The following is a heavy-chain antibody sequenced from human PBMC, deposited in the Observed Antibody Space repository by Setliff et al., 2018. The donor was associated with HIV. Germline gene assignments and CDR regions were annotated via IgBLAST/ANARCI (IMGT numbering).Heavy chain of an antibody. CDR3: TRHRGSFDY. J-gene: IGHJ4*02. Sequence: GESLKISCAASGFSNSALHWVRQAPGKGLELVGRIRSKANNYATDYGASVKGRYIISRDDSKNMAYLQMNSLRTEDTAIYYCTRHRGSFDYWGQGTLVTVSS. CDR2: IRSKANNYAT. D-gene: IGHD1-26*01. CDR1: GFSNSA. V-gene: IGHV3-73*01.